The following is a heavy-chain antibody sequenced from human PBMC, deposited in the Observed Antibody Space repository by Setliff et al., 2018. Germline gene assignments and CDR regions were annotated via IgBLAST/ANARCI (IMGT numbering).Heavy chain of an antibody. CDR1: GGSISSSSYY. V-gene: IGHV4-39*07. D-gene: IGHD3-3*01. CDR3: ARRATYYNFWSGYYDY. CDR2: IYYSGST. J-gene: IGHJ4*02. Sequence: SSETLSLTCTVSGGSISSSSYYWGWIRQPPGKGLEWIGSIYYSGSTYYNPSLKSRVTISVDTSKNQFSLKLSSVTAADTAVYYCARRATYYNFWSGYYDYWGQGTLVTVS.